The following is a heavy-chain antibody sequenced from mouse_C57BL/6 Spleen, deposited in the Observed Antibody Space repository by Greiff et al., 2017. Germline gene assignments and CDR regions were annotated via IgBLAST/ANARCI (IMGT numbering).Heavy chain of an antibody. Sequence: VQLQQSGAELVRPGSSVKLSCKASGYTFTSYWMHWVKQRPIQGLEWIGNIDPSDSETHYNQKFKDKATLTVDKSSSTAYMQLSSLTSEDSAVYCCARSGDYDDYYAMDYWGQGTSVTVSS. CDR1: GYTFTSYW. CDR2: IDPSDSET. D-gene: IGHD2-4*01. CDR3: ARSGDYDDYYAMDY. V-gene: IGHV1-52*01. J-gene: IGHJ4*01.